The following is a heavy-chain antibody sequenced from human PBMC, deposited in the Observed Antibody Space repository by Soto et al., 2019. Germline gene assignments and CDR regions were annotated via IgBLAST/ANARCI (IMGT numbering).Heavy chain of an antibody. J-gene: IGHJ6*02. CDR3: ARVVDYCDPYYYYGMDV. D-gene: IGHD3-22*01. CDR1: GFTFSNYA. Sequence: GGSLRLSCAASGFTFSNYAMHWVRQSPGKGLEWVAVISFDVNNKYYADSVKGRFTISRDNAKNSLYLQMNSLRAEDTAVYYCARVVDYCDPYYYYGMDVWGQGTTVTVSS. CDR2: ISFDVNNK. V-gene: IGHV3-30-3*01.